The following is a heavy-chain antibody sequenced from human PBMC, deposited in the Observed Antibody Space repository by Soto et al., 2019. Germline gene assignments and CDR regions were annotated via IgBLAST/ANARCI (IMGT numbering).Heavy chain of an antibody. D-gene: IGHD5-18*01. CDR2: ITPIYPTT. J-gene: IGHJ4*02. Sequence: QVQLVQSGAEVRKPGSSVQVSCKASGGTFYTYTFSWVRQAPGQGLEWMGSITPIYPTTNYAEKFQGRLTVTADGSTNTDYMELNSLTSEDTAVYYCARIPRYSFPTSDDLDSWGQGTLVTVSS. CDR3: ARIPRYSFPTSDDLDS. V-gene: IGHV1-69*15. CDR1: GGTFYTYT.